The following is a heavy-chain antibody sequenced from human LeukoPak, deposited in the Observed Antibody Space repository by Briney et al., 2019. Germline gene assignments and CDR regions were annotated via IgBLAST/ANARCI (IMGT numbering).Heavy chain of an antibody. V-gene: IGHV3-23*01. Sequence: GGSLRLSCAASGFIFSDYYMSWVRQAPGKGLEWVSAISGSGGSTYYADSVKGRFTISRDNSKNTLYLQMNSLRAEDTAVYYCAKEHSGYDNVWVSWGQGTLVTVSS. J-gene: IGHJ5*02. CDR1: GFIFSDYY. D-gene: IGHD5-12*01. CDR3: AKEHSGYDNVWVS. CDR2: ISGSGGST.